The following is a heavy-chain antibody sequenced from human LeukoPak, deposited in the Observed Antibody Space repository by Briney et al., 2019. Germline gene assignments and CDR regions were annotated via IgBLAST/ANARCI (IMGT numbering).Heavy chain of an antibody. CDR2: ISYDGSDK. Sequence: GGSLRLSCAASGFTFSTYAFHWVRQAPGKGLEWVAVISYDGSDKNYADSVKGRFTISRDNSKDTLYLQMNGLSAEDTAVYYCARPWACSSASCYTSYSDYWGQGTLVTVSS. V-gene: IGHV3-30*01. J-gene: IGHJ4*02. CDR1: GFTFSTYA. D-gene: IGHD2-2*02. CDR3: ARPWACSSASCYTSYSDY.